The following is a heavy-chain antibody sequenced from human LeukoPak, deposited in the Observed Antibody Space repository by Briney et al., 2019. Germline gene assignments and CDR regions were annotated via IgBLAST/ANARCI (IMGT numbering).Heavy chain of an antibody. CDR1: GFTFSSYG. Sequence: PGGSLRLSFAASGFTFSSYGMHWVRQAPGKGLEWVAFIRYDGSNKYYADSVKGRFTISRDNSKNTLYLQMNSLRAEDTAVYYCAKDRASGSYFYFQHWGQGTLVIVSS. CDR3: AKDRASGSYFYFQH. D-gene: IGHD1-26*01. CDR2: IRYDGSNK. V-gene: IGHV3-30*02. J-gene: IGHJ1*01.